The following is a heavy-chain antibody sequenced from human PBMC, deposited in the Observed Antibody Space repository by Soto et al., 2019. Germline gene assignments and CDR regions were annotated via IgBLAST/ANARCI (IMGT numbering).Heavy chain of an antibody. CDR1: GFTFSSYA. J-gene: IGHJ3*02. D-gene: IGHD6-13*01. CDR3: AKDFSAAAPTYVAFDI. V-gene: IGHV3-23*01. CDR2: ISGSGGST. Sequence: PGGFLRLSCAASGFTFSSYAMSWVRQAPGKGLEWVSAISGSGGSTYYADSVKGRFTISRDNSKNTLYLQMNSLRAEDTAVYYCAKDFSAAAPTYVAFDIWGQGTMVTVSS.